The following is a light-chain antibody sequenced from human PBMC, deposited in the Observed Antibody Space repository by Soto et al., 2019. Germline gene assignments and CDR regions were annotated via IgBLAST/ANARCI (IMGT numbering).Light chain of an antibody. Sequence: QSVLTQPPSVSGAPGQRVTISCTGSSSNIGAGYHVHWYQQLPGTAPKLLMSDNNNRPSGVPDRFSGSKSGTSASLAISGLQAEDESDYYCQSFDTSLRGFVFGTGTKLTVL. CDR1: SSNIGAGYH. CDR2: DNN. CDR3: QSFDTSLRGFV. J-gene: IGLJ1*01. V-gene: IGLV1-40*01.